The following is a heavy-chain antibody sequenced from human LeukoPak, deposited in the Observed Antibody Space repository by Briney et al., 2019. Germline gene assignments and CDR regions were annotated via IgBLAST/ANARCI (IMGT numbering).Heavy chain of an antibody. V-gene: IGHV4-4*07. CDR2: IYTSGST. CDR1: GGSISSYY. J-gene: IGHJ4*02. D-gene: IGHD6-13*01. CDR3: ARSQWGGSWGHFDY. Sequence: SETLSLTCTVSGGSISSYYWNWIRQPAGKGLEWIGRIYTSGSTNYNPSLKSRVTMSVDTSKNQFSLKLSSVTAADTAVYYWARSQWGGSWGHFDYWGQGTLVTVSS.